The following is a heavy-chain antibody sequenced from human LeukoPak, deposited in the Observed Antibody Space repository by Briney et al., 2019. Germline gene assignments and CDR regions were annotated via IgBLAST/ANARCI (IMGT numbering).Heavy chain of an antibody. CDR1: GASMSSYY. V-gene: IGHV4-59*01. CDR3: ATYASSRPRIFEN. CDR2: VYHTGNT. Sequence: SETLSLACAVSGASMSSYYWTWIRQPPGKGPEWIGSVYHTGNTYYNPSLSSRVTMSIDAPMNQFSLKLTSVTAADTAVYYCATYASSRPRIFENWGQGTQVTVSS. D-gene: IGHD2-2*01. J-gene: IGHJ4*02.